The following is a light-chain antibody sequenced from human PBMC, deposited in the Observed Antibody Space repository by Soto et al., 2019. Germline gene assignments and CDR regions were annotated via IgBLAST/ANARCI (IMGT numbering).Light chain of an antibody. J-gene: IGLJ1*01. V-gene: IGLV2-23*01. CDR1: SDDVGAYNS. Sequence: QSALAQPASVSGSPGQSITISCTGTSDDVGAYNSVSWYQQLPHKAPQVILYKGTQRPSGVSSRFSGSTPGNAASLTISGLQADDEADYFCCSSAPESTYVFGTGTKVTVL. CDR3: CSSAPESTYV. CDR2: KGT.